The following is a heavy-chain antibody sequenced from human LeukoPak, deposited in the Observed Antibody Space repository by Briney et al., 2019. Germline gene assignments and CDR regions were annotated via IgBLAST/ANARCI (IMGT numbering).Heavy chain of an antibody. CDR2: ISGSGGST. Sequence: GGSLRLSCAASGFTFSSYAMNWVRQAPGKGLEWVSGISGSGGSTYYADSVKGRFTISRDNSKNTLYLQMHSLRTEDMALYYCARSPVYYYYYYMDVWGKGTTVTVSS. CDR3: ARSPVYYYYYYMDV. J-gene: IGHJ6*03. V-gene: IGHV3-23*01. CDR1: GFTFSSYA.